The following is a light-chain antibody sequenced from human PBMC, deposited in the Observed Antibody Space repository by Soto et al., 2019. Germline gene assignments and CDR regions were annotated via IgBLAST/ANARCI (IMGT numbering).Light chain of an antibody. J-gene: IGKJ1*01. CDR3: QQYNSYT. V-gene: IGKV1-5*01. CDR1: QSISSW. Sequence: DIQMTQSPSTLSASVGDRVTITCRASQSISSWLAWYQQKPGKAPKLLIYDASSLESGVPSRFSGSGSGTEFTLTISSLQPDDLATYYCQQYNSYTFGLGTKVEIK. CDR2: DAS.